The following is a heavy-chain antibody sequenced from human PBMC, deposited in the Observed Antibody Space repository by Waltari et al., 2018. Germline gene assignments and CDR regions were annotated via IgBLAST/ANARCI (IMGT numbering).Heavy chain of an antibody. CDR1: GYTFTSYY. D-gene: IGHD5-18*01. Sequence: QVQLVQSGAEVKKPGASVKVSCKASGYTFTSYYMHWVRQAPGQGLEWMGIINPRGGSTSYEQKCQGRVTMTRDTSTSTVYMELSSLRSEDTAVYYCARNGGGYSYGNQYNWFDPWGQGTLVTVSS. J-gene: IGHJ5*02. CDR3: ARNGGGYSYGNQYNWFDP. V-gene: IGHV1-46*01. CDR2: INPRGGST.